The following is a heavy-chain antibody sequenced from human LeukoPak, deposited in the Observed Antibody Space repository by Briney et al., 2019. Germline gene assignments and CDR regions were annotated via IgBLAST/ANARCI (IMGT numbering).Heavy chain of an antibody. J-gene: IGHJ4*02. CDR1: GGSISSGRYY. Sequence: SETLSLTCTVSGGSISSGRYYWSWIRQPPGKGLEWIGYTYHSGSPYYNPSLKSRVTISVDTSKNQFSLKMSSVTAADTAVYYCAKAGDSIVVVPAANHFDYWGQGTLVTVSS. CDR2: TYHSGSP. V-gene: IGHV4-30-2*01. CDR3: AKAGDSIVVVPAANHFDY. D-gene: IGHD2-2*01.